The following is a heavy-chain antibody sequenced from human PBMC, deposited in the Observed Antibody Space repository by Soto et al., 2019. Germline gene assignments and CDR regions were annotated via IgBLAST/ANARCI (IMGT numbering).Heavy chain of an antibody. CDR2: IDPSDSYT. CDR1: GYSFTSYW. Sequence: GESLKISCKGSGYSFTSYWISWVRQMPGKGLEWMGRIDPSDSYTNYSPSFQGHVTISADKSLSTAYLQWSSLKASDTAMDYCARRRYYGSGSPTPLPHYHYYYGMDVWGQGTTVTVSS. V-gene: IGHV5-10-1*01. D-gene: IGHD3-10*01. J-gene: IGHJ6*02. CDR3: ARRRYYGSGSPTPLPHYHYYYGMDV.